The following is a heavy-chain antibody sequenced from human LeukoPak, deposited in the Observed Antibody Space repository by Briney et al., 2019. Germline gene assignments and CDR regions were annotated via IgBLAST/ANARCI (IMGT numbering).Heavy chain of an antibody. J-gene: IGHJ6*03. V-gene: IGHV3-9*03. CDR2: ISWNSGSI. Sequence: GGSLRLSCAASGFTFDDYAMHWVRQAPGKGLEWVSGISWNSGSIAYADSVKGRFTISRDNAENSLYLQMNSLRAEDMALYYCAKGARQNYYYYMDVWGKGTTVTVSS. D-gene: IGHD6-25*01. CDR3: AKGARQNYYYYMDV. CDR1: GFTFDDYA.